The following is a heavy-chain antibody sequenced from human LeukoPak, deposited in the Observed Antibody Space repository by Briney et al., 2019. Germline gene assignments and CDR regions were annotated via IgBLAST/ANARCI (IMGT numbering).Heavy chain of an antibody. V-gene: IGHV4-34*01. D-gene: IGHD2-2*01. Sequence: SETLSLTCAVYGGSFNGYSWSWIRQPPGKGLEWIGEINHSGGTNYNPSLKSRVTISVDTSKNQFPLKLRSVTAADTAVYYCARVCLWGGSCYVYYNGMDVWGQGTTVTVSS. J-gene: IGHJ6*02. CDR2: INHSGGT. CDR3: ARVCLWGGSCYVYYNGMDV. CDR1: GGSFNGYS.